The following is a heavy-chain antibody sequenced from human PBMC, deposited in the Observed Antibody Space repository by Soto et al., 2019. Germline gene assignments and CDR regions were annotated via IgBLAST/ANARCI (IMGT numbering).Heavy chain of an antibody. CDR2: VSTSGRGT. V-gene: IGHV3-64D*06. Sequence: GGSLRLSSSASRFIFSESTILWVRHVPGKGLEAISAVSTSGRGTYYADSVKDRFTISRDNSKNTRSLHIGSLRPEDTAIYYCVKQAHGLDGVACDYWGQGTQVTVAS. CDR3: VKQAHGLDGVACDY. D-gene: IGHD2-15*01. CDR1: RFIFSEST. J-gene: IGHJ4*02.